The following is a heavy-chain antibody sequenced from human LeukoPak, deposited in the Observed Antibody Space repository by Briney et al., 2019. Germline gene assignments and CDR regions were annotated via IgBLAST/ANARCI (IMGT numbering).Heavy chain of an antibody. D-gene: IGHD3-16*01. CDR1: GFTFTSHY. V-gene: IGHV1-46*01. Sequence: GASVKDSFKASGFTFTSHYMHWVGPAPGQGLEWMGIINSSGGSTNNAQNFQGRVTMTRDTSTSTVYMELSSLRSEDTAVYYCARVAYDYVWGRYSHYFDYWGQGTLVTVSS. CDR2: INSSGGST. J-gene: IGHJ4*02. CDR3: ARVAYDYVWGRYSHYFDY.